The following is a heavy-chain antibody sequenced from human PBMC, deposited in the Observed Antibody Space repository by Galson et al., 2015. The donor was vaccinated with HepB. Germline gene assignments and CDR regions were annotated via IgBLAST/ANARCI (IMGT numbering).Heavy chain of an antibody. CDR2: IYYSGST. Sequence: SETLSLTCIVSGDSINNYYWSWLRRSPGKGLEWIGYIYYSGSTKYNPSFTSRVTISVDTSKNQFSLRLNSVTPADTAIYYCARTPSRGGFDSWGQGTQVTVSS. CDR1: GDSINNYY. V-gene: IGHV4-59*01. CDR3: ARTPSRGGFDS. D-gene: IGHD4-23*01. J-gene: IGHJ4*02.